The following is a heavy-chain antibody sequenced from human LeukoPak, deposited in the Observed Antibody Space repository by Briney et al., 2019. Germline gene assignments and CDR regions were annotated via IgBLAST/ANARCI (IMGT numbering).Heavy chain of an antibody. CDR2: IYSGGST. CDR1: RFTVSSNY. J-gene: IGHJ4*02. Sequence: GGSLRLSCAASRFTVSSNYMSWVRQAPGKGLGWVSVIYSGGSTYYADSVKGRFTISRDNSKNTLYLQMNSLRAEDTAVYYCARSPGVSVPEPFDYWGQGTLVTVSS. CDR3: ARSPGVSVPEPFDY. D-gene: IGHD2-8*01. V-gene: IGHV3-53*01.